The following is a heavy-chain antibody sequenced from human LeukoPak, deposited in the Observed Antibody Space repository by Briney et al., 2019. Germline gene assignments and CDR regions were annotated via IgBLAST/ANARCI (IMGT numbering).Heavy chain of an antibody. J-gene: IGHJ4*02. CDR3: AKRGSNTWSDFDY. D-gene: IGHD6-13*01. V-gene: IGHV4-59*08. CDR1: GGSISSYY. CDR2: IYYRGST. Sequence: SETLSLTCTVSGGSISSYYWSWIRQPPEKGLEWIGYIYYRGSTNYNPSLKSRVTISADTSKNQFSLKLSSVTAADTAVYYCAKRGSNTWSDFDYWGQGTLVTVSS.